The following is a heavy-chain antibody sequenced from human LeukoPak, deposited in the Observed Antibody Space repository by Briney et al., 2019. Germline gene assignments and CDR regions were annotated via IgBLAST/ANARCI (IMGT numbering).Heavy chain of an antibody. Sequence: GKSLRLSCAASGFTFSSYGMHWVRQAPGKGLEWVAVISYDGSSKYYADSVKGRFTISRDNSKNTLYLQMNSLRAEDTAVYYCAKSGEGYSSSWYRSNEFDYWGQGTLVTVSS. CDR2: ISYDGSSK. CDR1: GFTFSSYG. J-gene: IGHJ4*02. V-gene: IGHV3-30*18. D-gene: IGHD6-13*01. CDR3: AKSGEGYSSSWYRSNEFDY.